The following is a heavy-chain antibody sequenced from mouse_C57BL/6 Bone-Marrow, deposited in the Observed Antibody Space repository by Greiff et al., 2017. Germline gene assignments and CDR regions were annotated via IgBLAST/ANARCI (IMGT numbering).Heavy chain of an antibody. CDR3: ASYYGSSYGYFDV. J-gene: IGHJ1*03. V-gene: IGHV1-76*01. Sequence: VKLMESGAELVRPGASVTLSCKASGYTFTDYYINWVKQRPGQGLEWIARIYPGSGNTYYNEKFKGKATLTAEKSSRTAYMQLSSLTSEDSAVYFCASYYGSSYGYFDVWGTGTTGTVAS. CDR2: IYPGSGNT. CDR1: GYTFTDYY. D-gene: IGHD1-1*01.